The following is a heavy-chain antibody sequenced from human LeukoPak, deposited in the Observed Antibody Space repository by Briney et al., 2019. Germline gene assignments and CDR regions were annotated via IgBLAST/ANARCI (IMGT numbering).Heavy chain of an antibody. CDR2: ISSSSNYI. Sequence: PGRSLRLSCAASGFIFSNYNMNWVRQAPGKGLEWVSSISSSSNYIYYGDSVKGRFTISRDNAKNSLYLQMNSLRAEDSAVYYCARVAAGPFWGQGTLVTVSS. CDR3: ARVAAGPF. J-gene: IGHJ4*02. CDR1: GFIFSNYN. V-gene: IGHV3-21*01. D-gene: IGHD6-13*01.